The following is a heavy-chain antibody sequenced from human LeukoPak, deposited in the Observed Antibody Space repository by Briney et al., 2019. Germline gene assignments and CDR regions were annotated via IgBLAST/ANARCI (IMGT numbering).Heavy chain of an antibody. CDR1: GSTFDDYG. CDR2: INWDGTNT. J-gene: IGHJ4*02. Sequence: PGGSLRLSCEDSGSTFDDYGVSWVRQVPGKGLEWICGINWDGTNTHYADSVKGRFTISRDNAKNSLFLEMTNLRAEDTAFYYCARDVSSNRYSFNFWGQGILVTVST. CDR3: ARDVSSNRYSFNF. V-gene: IGHV3-20*04. D-gene: IGHD6-13*01.